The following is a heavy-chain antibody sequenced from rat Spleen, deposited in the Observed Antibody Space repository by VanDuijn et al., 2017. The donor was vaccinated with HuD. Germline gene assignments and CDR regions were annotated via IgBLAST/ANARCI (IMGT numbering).Heavy chain of an antibody. D-gene: IGHD1-2*01. Sequence: EVQLVESGGGLVQPGRSLKVSCAASGFTFNNYGMAWVRQAPTKGLEWVAIISYDGYNTYYRDSVKGRFTISRDNAKSTLYLQMNSLRSEDTATYYCTRGAYSSYRDYFDYWGQGVMVTVSS. V-gene: IGHV5-29*01. CDR3: TRGAYSSYRDYFDY. CDR2: ISYDGYNT. J-gene: IGHJ2*01. CDR1: GFTFNNYG.